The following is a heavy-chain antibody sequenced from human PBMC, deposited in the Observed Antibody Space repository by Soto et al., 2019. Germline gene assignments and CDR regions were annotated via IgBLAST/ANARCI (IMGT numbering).Heavy chain of an antibody. J-gene: IGHJ4*02. CDR1: GGSISSADYY. Sequence: QVQLQEPGPRLVEPSQTLSLTCTVSGGSISSADYYWSWIRQPPGTGLEWIGHIYNTGSTYSNPTLQRRVTISVDMSKSQFSLKLSSVTAADTAVYYCARGSSGDKVDYWGQGTLVTVSS. CDR2: IYNTGST. CDR3: ARGSSGDKVDY. D-gene: IGHD1-26*01. V-gene: IGHV4-30-4*01.